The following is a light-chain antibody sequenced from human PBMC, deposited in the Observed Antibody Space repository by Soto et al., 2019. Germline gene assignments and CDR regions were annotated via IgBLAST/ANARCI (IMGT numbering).Light chain of an antibody. CDR1: SSDVGGYNY. Sequence: SALTQPASVSGSPGQSVTISCTGTSSDVGGYNYVSWYQQHPGKAPKLMIYAVSNRPSGVSNRFSGSKSGNTASLTISGLQAEDEADYYCSSYTTSSTLLYVFGTGTKVTVL. CDR3: SSYTTSSTLLYV. CDR2: AVS. J-gene: IGLJ1*01. V-gene: IGLV2-14*01.